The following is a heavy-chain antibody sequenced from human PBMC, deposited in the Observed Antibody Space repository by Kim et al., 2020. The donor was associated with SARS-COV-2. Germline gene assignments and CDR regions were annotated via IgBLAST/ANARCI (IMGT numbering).Heavy chain of an antibody. CDR3: ARQDLLRGSGDGKLLGSFPA. V-gene: IGHV4-39*02. Sequence: SETLSLTCSVSGDSITTTDTSWAWIRQPAGKGLEWIGTIISSGHTYKNPALKSRVTISLDTSRNHFSLNIISVTAADTATYCCARQDLLRGSGDGKLLGSFPAWGEGALVTVSS. J-gene: IGHJ5*02. CDR2: IISSGHT. D-gene: IGHD1-26*01. CDR1: GDSITTTDTS.